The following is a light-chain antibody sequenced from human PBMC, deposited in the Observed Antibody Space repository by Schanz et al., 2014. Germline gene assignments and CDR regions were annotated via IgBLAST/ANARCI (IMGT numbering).Light chain of an antibody. J-gene: IGKJ4*01. CDR3: QQRVHWPPLT. CDR1: QNVDSNY. Sequence: EIVLTQSPGTLSLSPGERATLSCRASQNVDSNYVAWYHQKPGQAPRLLIFASSSRARGIPDRFSGSGSGTEFTLTISSLQSEDFAVYYCQQRVHWPPLTFGGGTKVEIK. CDR2: ASS. V-gene: IGKV3D-20*02.